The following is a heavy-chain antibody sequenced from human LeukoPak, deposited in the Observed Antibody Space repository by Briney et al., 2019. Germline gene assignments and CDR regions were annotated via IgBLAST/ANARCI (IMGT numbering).Heavy chain of an antibody. CDR3: ARLPLDNWNGVS. D-gene: IGHD1-1*01. V-gene: IGHV5-10-1*01. J-gene: IGHJ5*02. CDR1: GYSFTSYW. Sequence: GGSLRIFCQGSGYSFTSYWIIRVRQMPGKGLGGMGRIDPSDSVTNYSPSFQGHVTFSVDKSISTAYLQWSSLKASDTALYYCARLPLDNWNGVSWGQGTLVTVSS. CDR2: IDPSDSVT.